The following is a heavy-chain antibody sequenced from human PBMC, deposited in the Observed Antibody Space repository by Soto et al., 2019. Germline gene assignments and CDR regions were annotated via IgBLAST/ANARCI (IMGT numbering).Heavy chain of an antibody. CDR1: GFTFSSYA. CDR3: AKDEVRTPSLYAMDV. V-gene: IGHV3-23*01. D-gene: IGHD3-10*01. Sequence: GGSLRLSCAASGFTFSSYAMTWVRQAPGKGLEWVSTISGSGGSTHYADSVKGRFTISRDISKNTLYLQLNSLRVEDTAVYYCAKDEVRTPSLYAMDVWGQGTTVTVSS. CDR2: ISGSGGST. J-gene: IGHJ6*02.